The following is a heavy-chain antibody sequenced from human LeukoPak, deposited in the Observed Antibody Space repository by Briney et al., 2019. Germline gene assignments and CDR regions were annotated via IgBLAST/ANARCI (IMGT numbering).Heavy chain of an antibody. D-gene: IGHD1-7*01. CDR3: ARDLDNWNYVD. CDR2: ISSSSSYI. V-gene: IGHV3-21*01. Sequence: PGGSLRLSCAASVFTFSSYSMNWVRQAPGKGLEWGSSISSSSSYIYYADSVKGRFTISRDNAKNSLYLQMNSLRGEDTAVYYCARDLDNWNYVDWGQGTLVTVSS. J-gene: IGHJ4*02. CDR1: VFTFSSYS.